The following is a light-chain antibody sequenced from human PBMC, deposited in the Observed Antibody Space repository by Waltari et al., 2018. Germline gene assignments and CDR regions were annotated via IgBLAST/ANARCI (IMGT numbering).Light chain of an antibody. CDR3: QHLNNYPLS. CDR1: QGISSY. V-gene: IGKV1-9*01. CDR2: AAW. J-gene: IGKJ4*01. Sequence: DIQLTQSPSFLSASVGDRVTITCRASQGISSYLAWYQQKPGRAPKLLIYAAWTLQRGVPSRFSGSGSGTEFTLAISSLQTEDFATYYCQHLNNYPLSFGGGTKVEIK.